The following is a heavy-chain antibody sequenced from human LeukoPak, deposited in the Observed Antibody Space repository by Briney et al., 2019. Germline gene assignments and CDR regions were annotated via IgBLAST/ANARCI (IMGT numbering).Heavy chain of an antibody. D-gene: IGHD5-12*01. CDR2: INPNSGGT. CDR3: ARDRHSGYGFHYYYYMDV. Sequence: ASVKVSCKASGYTFTGYYMHWVRQAPGQGLEWMGWINPNSGGTNYAQKFQGRVTMTRDTSISTAYMELSRLRSDDTAVYYCARDRHSGYGFHYYYYMDVWGKGTTVTVSS. V-gene: IGHV1-2*02. CDR1: GYTFTGYY. J-gene: IGHJ6*03.